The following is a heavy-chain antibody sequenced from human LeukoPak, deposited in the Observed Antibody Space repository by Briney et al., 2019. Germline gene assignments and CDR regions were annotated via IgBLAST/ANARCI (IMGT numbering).Heavy chain of an antibody. CDR2: IKQDGSEK. J-gene: IGHJ5*02. CDR1: GFTFSSYW. D-gene: IGHD6-13*01. Sequence: GGSLRLSCAASGFTFSSYWMSWVRQAPGKGLEWVANIKQDGSEKYYVDSVKGRFTISRDNAKNSLYLQMNSLRAEDTAVYYCARGLENRIAAAGVGLFDPWGQGTLVTVSS. CDR3: ARGLENRIAAAGVGLFDP. V-gene: IGHV3-7*03.